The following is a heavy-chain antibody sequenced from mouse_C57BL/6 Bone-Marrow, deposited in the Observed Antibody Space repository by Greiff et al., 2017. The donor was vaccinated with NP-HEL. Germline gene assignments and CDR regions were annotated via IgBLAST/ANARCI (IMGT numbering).Heavy chain of an antibody. CDR3: TREFITTVVAPMDY. J-gene: IGHJ4*01. Sequence: QVQLQQSGAELVRPGASVTLSCKASGYTFTDYEMHWVKQTPVHGLEWIGAIDPETGGTAYNQKFKGKAILTADKSSSTAYMELRSLTSEDSAVDYCTREFITTVVAPMDYWGQGTSVTVSS. CDR1: GYTFTDYE. V-gene: IGHV1-15*01. CDR2: IDPETGGT. D-gene: IGHD1-1*01.